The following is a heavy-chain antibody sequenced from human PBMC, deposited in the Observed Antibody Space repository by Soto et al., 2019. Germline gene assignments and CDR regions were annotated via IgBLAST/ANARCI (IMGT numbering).Heavy chain of an antibody. D-gene: IGHD3-10*01. J-gene: IGHJ6*02. CDR3: ARRDLLGFGKYYYYYGTDV. Sequence: QVQLVQSGAEVKKPGSSVKVSCKASGGTFSSYTISWVRQAPGQGLEWMGRIIPILGIANYAQKFQGRVTITADKSTSSAYMELSSLRSEDTAVYYCARRDLLGFGKYYYYYGTDVWGQGTTVTVSS. V-gene: IGHV1-69*02. CDR2: IIPILGIA. CDR1: GGTFSSYT.